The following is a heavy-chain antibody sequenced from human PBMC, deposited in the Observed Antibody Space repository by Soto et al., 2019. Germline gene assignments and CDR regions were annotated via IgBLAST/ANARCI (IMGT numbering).Heavy chain of an antibody. V-gene: IGHV1-69*06. CDR1: GGTFSSYA. D-gene: IGHD3-22*01. CDR2: IIPIFGTA. CDR3: ARSAAPRYCYYSSGYYGY. J-gene: IGHJ4*01. Sequence: QVQLVQSGAEVKKPGSSVKVSCKASGGTFSSYAISWVRQAPGQGLEWMGGIIPIFGTANYAQKFQGRVQITADKSTGTAYMELSSLRSEDTAVYYCARSAAPRYCYYSSGYYGYWGQGTLVTVSS.